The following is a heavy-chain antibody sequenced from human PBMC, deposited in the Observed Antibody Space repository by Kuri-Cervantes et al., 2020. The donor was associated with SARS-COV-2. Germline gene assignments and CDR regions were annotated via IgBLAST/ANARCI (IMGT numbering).Heavy chain of an antibody. J-gene: IGHJ3*02. CDR2: ISSSGSTI. CDR1: GFTFSSYE. D-gene: IGHD5-18*01. V-gene: IGHV3-48*03. CDR3: AKSDTAMVNDAFDI. Sequence: LSLTCAASGFTFSSYEMNWVRQAPGKGLEWVSYISSSGSTIYYADSVKGRFTISRDNAKNSLYLQMNSLRAEDTALYYCAKSDTAMVNDAFDIWGQGTMVTVSS.